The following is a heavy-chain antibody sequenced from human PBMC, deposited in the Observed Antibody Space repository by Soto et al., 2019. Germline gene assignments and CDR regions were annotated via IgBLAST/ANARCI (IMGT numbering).Heavy chain of an antibody. Sequence: GXSVKVSCKASVGTFSSYAISWVRQAPGQGLEWMGGIIPIFGTANYAQKFQGRVTITADESTSTAYMELSSLRSEYTAVYYCARFSTVVRGYFDYWGQGPLVTVSS. CDR1: VGTFSSYA. CDR2: IIPIFGTA. J-gene: IGHJ4*02. CDR3: ARFSTVVRGYFDY. D-gene: IGHD4-17*01. V-gene: IGHV1-69*13.